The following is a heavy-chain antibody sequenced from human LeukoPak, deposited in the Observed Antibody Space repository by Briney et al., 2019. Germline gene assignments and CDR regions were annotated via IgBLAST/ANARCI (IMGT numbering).Heavy chain of an antibody. CDR3: ASYRPTLAQFDP. CDR2: ISYDGSNK. J-gene: IGHJ5*02. D-gene: IGHD4-11*01. CDR1: GFTFSGYP. V-gene: IGHV3-30-3*01. Sequence: PGKSLRLSCAASGFTFSGYPIHWVRQAPGKGLEWVAVISYDGSNKYYADSVKGRFTISRDNSKNTLYLQMNSLRAEDTAVYYCASYRPTLAQFDPWGQGTLVTVSS.